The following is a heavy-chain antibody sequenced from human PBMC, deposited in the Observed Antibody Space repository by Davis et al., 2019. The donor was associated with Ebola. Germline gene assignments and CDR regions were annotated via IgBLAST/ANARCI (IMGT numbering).Heavy chain of an antibody. CDR2: ISYDGSNK. V-gene: IGHV3-30-3*01. CDR3: ARGVGPGTTY. J-gene: IGHJ4*02. D-gene: IGHD1-1*01. Sequence: PGGSLRLSCAASGFTFSSYAMHWVRQAPGKGLEWVAVISYDGSNKYYADSVKGRFTISRDNSKNTLYLQMNSLRAEDTAVYYCARGVGPGTTYWGQGTLVTVSS. CDR1: GFTFSSYA.